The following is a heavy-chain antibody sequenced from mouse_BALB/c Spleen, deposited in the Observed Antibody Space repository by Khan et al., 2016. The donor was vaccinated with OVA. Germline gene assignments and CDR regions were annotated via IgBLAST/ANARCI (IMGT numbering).Heavy chain of an antibody. D-gene: IGHD2-14*01. V-gene: IGHV9-4*02. CDR1: GYTFTTAG. Sequence: QIQLVQSGPELKKPGETVRISCKASGYTFTTAGIQWVQKTPGKGLKWIGWINTHSGVPKYAEDFKGRFAFSLEISVNPAYLQITNLNNEDTATYFCAGGRAAYYRYDGDAMDYWGQGTSVTVSS. CDR2: INTHSGVP. J-gene: IGHJ4*01. CDR3: AGGRAAYYRYDGDAMDY.